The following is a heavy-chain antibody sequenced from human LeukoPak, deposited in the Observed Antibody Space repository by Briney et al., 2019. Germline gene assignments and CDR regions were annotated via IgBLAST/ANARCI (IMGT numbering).Heavy chain of an antibody. V-gene: IGHV3-23*01. Sequence: GRFLRLSCVASGLTFGNYGMNWVRQAPGKGLEWVSSIGGGGYTTYYADSVRGRFTISRDNSKNSMYLQMSSLRAEDTAIYYCAEVESSYCRIWGQGTLVTVSS. J-gene: IGHJ4*01. CDR2: IGGGGYTT. CDR1: GLTFGNYG. D-gene: IGHD3-10*01. CDR3: AEVESSYCRI.